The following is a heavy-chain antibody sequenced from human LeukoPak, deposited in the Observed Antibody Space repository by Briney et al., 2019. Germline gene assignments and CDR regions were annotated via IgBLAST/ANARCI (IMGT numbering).Heavy chain of an antibody. CDR2: ISTSGET. CDR1: GFTFDNSA. Sequence: GGSLRLSCAGSGFTFDNSALSWVRQAPGKGLEWVSAISTSGETNYADSVRGRITISRDNSKNTLYLQMNSLRAEDTAVYYCATGMDWNYAPGMDVWGQGTTVTVSS. J-gene: IGHJ6*02. V-gene: IGHV3-23*01. CDR3: ATGMDWNYAPGMDV. D-gene: IGHD1-7*01.